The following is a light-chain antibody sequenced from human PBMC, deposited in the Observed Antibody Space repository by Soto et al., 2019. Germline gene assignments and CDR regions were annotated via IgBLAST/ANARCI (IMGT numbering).Light chain of an antibody. CDR3: SSYTSSSTRV. V-gene: IGLV2-14*03. J-gene: IGLJ1*01. CDR2: EVS. Sequence: QSALTQPASVSGSPGQSITISCTGTSSDVGAYDYVSWYQQHPDKAPKLMIYEVSNRPSGVSNRFSGSKSVNTATLTISGLQADYEADYYCSSYTSSSTRVFGTGTQVTVL. CDR1: SSDVGAYDY.